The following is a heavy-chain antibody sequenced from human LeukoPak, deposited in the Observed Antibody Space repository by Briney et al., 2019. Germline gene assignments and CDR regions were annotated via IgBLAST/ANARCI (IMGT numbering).Heavy chain of an antibody. CDR2: IYYSGST. CDR3: ARAGDDYVWGSYRPAFDY. CDR1: GGSISSYY. Sequence: SETLSLTCTVSGGSISSYYWSWIRQPPGKGLEWIGYIYYSGSTNYNPSLKSRVTISVDTSKNQFSLKLSSVTAADTAVYYCARAGDDYVWGSYRPAFDYWGQGTLVTVSS. J-gene: IGHJ4*02. V-gene: IGHV4-59*12. D-gene: IGHD3-16*02.